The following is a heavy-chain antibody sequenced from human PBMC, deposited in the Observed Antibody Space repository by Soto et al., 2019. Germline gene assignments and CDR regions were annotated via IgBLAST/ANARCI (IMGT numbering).Heavy chain of an antibody. J-gene: IGHJ6*02. CDR3: ARDPVNYYGSWTYGMDV. Sequence: PWGSLRLASAAAGLTLCRFALHCVHQAPSKGLEWVAVIGYYGSNKDYADSVKGRFTISRDNSMNTLYLQMNSLRPEDTAVYYCARDPVNYYGSWTYGMDVWGQGTTVTVFS. CDR1: GLTLCRFA. CDR2: IGYYGSNK. D-gene: IGHD3-10*01. V-gene: IGHV3-30-3*01.